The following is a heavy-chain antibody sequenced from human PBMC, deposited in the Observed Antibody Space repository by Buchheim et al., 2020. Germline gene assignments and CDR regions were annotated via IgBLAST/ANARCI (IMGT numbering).Heavy chain of an antibody. CDR1: GFTFSIYD. CDR2: ISRTGDGT. CDR3: ARSVNWNQDY. Sequence: EVQLLQSGGGLVQPGGSLRLSCAVSGFTFSIYDMTWVRQAPGKGLEWVSSISRTGDGTTYADSVKGRFPIPRDKSKNTPYLQMNSLRAEDTAVYYCARSVNWNQDYWGQGTL. J-gene: IGHJ4*02. D-gene: IGHD1-1*01. V-gene: IGHV3-23*01.